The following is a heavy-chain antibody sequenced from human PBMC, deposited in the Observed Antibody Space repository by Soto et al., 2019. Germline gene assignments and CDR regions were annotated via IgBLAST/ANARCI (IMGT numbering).Heavy chain of an antibody. CDR3: ARGKEWLRLTFYFDY. D-gene: IGHD5-12*01. V-gene: IGHV3-66*01. CDR2: IYSGGST. Sequence: GGSLRLSCAASGFTVSSNYMSWVRQAPGKGLEWVSVIYSGGSTYYADSVKGRFTISRDNSKNTLYLQMNSLRAEDTAVYYCARGKEWLRLTFYFDYWGQGTLVTVSS. J-gene: IGHJ4*02. CDR1: GFTVSSNY.